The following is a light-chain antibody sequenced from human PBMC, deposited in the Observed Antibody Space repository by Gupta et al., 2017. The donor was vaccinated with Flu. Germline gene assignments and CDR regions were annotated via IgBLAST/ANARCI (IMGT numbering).Light chain of an antibody. CDR3: QSYDSSLSGSV. Sequence: QSALTQPPSVSGAPGQSVTIPCPGSSPNIGAGYDVHWYQQLPGTAPKLLIYGNSNRPSGVPDRFSGSKSGTSASLAITGLQAEDEADYYCQSYDSSLSGSVFGGGTKLTVL. CDR1: SPNIGAGYD. J-gene: IGLJ2*01. V-gene: IGLV1-40*01. CDR2: GNS.